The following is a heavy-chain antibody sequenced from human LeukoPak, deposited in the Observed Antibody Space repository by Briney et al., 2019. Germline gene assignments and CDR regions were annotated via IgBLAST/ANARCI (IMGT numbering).Heavy chain of an antibody. J-gene: IGHJ4*02. CDR1: GYTFTGYY. D-gene: IGHD3-3*01. CDR2: INPNSGGT. Sequence: GASVKVSCKASGYTFTGYYMHWVRQAPGRGLEWMGWINPNSGGTNYAQKFQGRVTMTSDTSISTAYMELSRLRSDDTAVYYCARDGILRFLEWLDYWGQGTLVTVSS. CDR3: ARDGILRFLEWLDY. V-gene: IGHV1-2*02.